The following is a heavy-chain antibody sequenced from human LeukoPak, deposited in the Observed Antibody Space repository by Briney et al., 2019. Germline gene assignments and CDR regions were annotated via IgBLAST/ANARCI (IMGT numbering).Heavy chain of an antibody. V-gene: IGHV3-15*01. J-gene: IGHJ4*02. CDR1: GFTFSNAW. CDR3: TTDLVVVVAATPVGLYYFDY. CDR2: IKSKTDGGTT. Sequence: GGSLRLSCAASGFTFSNAWMSWVRQAPGKGLEWVGRIKSKTDGGTTDYAAPVKGRFTISRDDSKNTLYLQMNSLKTEDTAVYYCTTDLVVVVAATPVGLYYFDYWGQGTLVTVSS. D-gene: IGHD2-15*01.